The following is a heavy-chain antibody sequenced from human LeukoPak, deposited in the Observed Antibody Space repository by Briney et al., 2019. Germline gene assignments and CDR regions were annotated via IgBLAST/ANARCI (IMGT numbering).Heavy chain of an antibody. CDR2: ISGSGGST. CDR1: GFTFSSYA. V-gene: IGHV3-23*01. Sequence: GGSLRLSCAASGFTFSSYAMSWVRQAPGKGLEWISAISGSGGSTYYADSVKGRFTISRDNSKNTLYLQMNSLRAEDTAVYYCAKGPQSWPDWYFDLWGRGTLVTVSS. CDR3: AKGPQSWPDWYFDL. J-gene: IGHJ2*01.